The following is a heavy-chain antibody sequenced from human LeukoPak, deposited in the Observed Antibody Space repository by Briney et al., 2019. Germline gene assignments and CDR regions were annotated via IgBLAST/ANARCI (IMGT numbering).Heavy chain of an antibody. Sequence: ASVKVSCKASGYTFTDYYLHWVRQAPGQGLEWMGRIIPIFGTANYAQKFQGRVTITTDESTSTAYMELSSLRSEDTAVYYCARGRVSGSTGDYFDYWGQGTLVTVSS. D-gene: IGHD1-26*01. CDR1: GYTFTDYY. CDR2: IIPIFGTA. CDR3: ARGRVSGSTGDYFDY. J-gene: IGHJ4*02. V-gene: IGHV1-69*05.